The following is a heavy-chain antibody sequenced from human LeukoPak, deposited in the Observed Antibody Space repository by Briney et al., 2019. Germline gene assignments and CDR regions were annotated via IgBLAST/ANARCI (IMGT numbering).Heavy chain of an antibody. CDR2: ISGSGGDT. V-gene: IGHV3-23*01. D-gene: IGHD2-8*01. CDR3: ARDLGYCTNGVCHARFDY. CDR1: GFTFSNFP. J-gene: IGHJ4*02. Sequence: PGGSLRLSCAASGFTFSNFPMTWVRQAPGKGLEAFSSISGSGGDTYYKDSVKGRFTISRDNSKNTLYLQMNSLRAEDTAVYYCARDLGYCTNGVCHARFDYWGQGTLVAVSS.